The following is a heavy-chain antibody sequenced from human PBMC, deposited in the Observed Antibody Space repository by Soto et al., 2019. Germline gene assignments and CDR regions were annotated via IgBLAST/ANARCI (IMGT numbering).Heavy chain of an antibody. J-gene: IGHJ6*02. V-gene: IGHV1-69*01. D-gene: IGHD2-2*01. Sequence: QVQLVQSGAEVKKPGSSVKVSCKASGGTFSSYAISWVRQAPGQGLEWMGGVIPIFGTANYAQKFQGRVTITADESTSTAYMELSSLRSEDTAVYYCARELIDAVTARGLYGMDVWGQGTTVTVSS. CDR1: GGTFSSYA. CDR3: ARELIDAVTARGLYGMDV. CDR2: VIPIFGTA.